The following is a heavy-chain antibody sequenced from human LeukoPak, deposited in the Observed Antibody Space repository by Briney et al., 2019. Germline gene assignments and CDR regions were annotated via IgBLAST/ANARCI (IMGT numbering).Heavy chain of an antibody. Sequence: ASVKVSCKASGYTFTSYYMHWVRQAPGQGLEWMGIINPSGGSTSYAQKFQGRVTMTRDTSISRAYMELSRLRSDDTAVYYCAGSTGYCSGGSCSYAFDIWGQGTMVTVSS. CDR2: INPSGGST. V-gene: IGHV1-46*01. J-gene: IGHJ3*02. D-gene: IGHD2-15*01. CDR3: AGSTGYCSGGSCSYAFDI. CDR1: GYTFTSYY.